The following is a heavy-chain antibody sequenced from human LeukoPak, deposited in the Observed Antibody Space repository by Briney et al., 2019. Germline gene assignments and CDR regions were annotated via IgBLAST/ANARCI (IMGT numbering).Heavy chain of an antibody. CDR2: IGGSDGST. CDR1: RFTLSSYA. J-gene: IGHJ4*02. Sequence: SLTPSSQLSRFTLSSYATRCLSRAPGKGLEWVSTIGGSDGSTFLADSVTGRFTISRDNSRNTLYLQMNSLGADDTAVYYYSPDPGDEDYTWNYWGQGTRVTVSS. D-gene: IGHD4-11*01. V-gene: IGHV3-23*01. CDR3: SPDPGDEDYTWNY.